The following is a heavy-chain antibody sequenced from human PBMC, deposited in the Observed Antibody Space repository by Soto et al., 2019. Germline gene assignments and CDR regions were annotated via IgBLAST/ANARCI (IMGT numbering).Heavy chain of an antibody. CDR1: GGSISSSNW. CDR2: IYHSGST. V-gene: IGHV4-4*02. D-gene: IGHD6-13*01. CDR3: ARSGIQQLDDVYWFDP. Sequence: SETLSLTCAVSGGSISSSNWWSWVRQPPGKGLEWIGEIYHSGSTNYNPSLKSRVTISVDKSKNQFSLKLSSVTAADTAVYYCARSGIQQLDDVYWFDPWGQGTLVTVSS. J-gene: IGHJ5*02.